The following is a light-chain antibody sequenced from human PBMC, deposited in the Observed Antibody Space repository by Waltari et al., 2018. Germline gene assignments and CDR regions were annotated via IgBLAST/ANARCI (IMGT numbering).Light chain of an antibody. J-gene: IGLJ2*01. CDR3: SSFTRVSTVV. CDR1: IRDIGSYNY. V-gene: IGLV2-14*01. Sequence: QSALTQPASVSGSPGQSIAISCAGSIRDIGSYNYVSWYQHSPGEAPKLLIYEVSNRPSGVSNRFSGSKAGNTASLTISGLLAEDEADYYCSSFTRVSTVVFGGGTKVTVL. CDR2: EVS.